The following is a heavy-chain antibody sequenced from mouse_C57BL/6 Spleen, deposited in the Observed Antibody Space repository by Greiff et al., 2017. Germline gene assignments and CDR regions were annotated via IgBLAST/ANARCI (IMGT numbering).Heavy chain of an antibody. J-gene: IGHJ2*01. CDR1: GYTFTSYW. D-gene: IGHD3-2*02. Sequence: QVQLQQPGTELVKPGASVKLSCKASGYTFTSYWMHWVKQRPGQGLEWIGNINPSNGGTNYNEKFKSKATLTVDKSSSTAYMQRSSLTSEDSAVYYCARGGTAQATPFDYWGQGTTLTVSS. V-gene: IGHV1-53*01. CDR3: ARGGTAQATPFDY. CDR2: INPSNGGT.